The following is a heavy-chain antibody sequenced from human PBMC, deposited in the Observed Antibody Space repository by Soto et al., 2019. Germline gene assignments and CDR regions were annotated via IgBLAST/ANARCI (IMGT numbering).Heavy chain of an antibody. V-gene: IGHV3-53*05. CDR3: ARPFSGGYYYYMDV. J-gene: IGHJ6*03. CDR1: VFTVSSKY. D-gene: IGHD2-15*01. CDR2: IQSGGPT. Sequence: SLRRSCAGSVFTVSSKYMIWVLQTPGKGLEWVSLIQSGGPTYYADSVKGRFTISRDTSENTLHLQMDSLRSEDTAVYYCARPFSGGYYYYMDVWGKGTTVTVSS.